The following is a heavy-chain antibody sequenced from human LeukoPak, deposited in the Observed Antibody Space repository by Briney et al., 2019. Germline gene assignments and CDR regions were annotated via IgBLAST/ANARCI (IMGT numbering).Heavy chain of an antibody. CDR2: MNPNSGNT. J-gene: IGHJ5*02. CDR3: ARGLGIAALPNWFDP. V-gene: IGHV1-8*03. Sequence: ASVKVCCKASGYTFTSYDINWVRQATGQGLEWMGGMNPNSGNTGYAQKVQGRVTITRNTSISTAYMELSSLRSEDTAVYYCARGLGIAALPNWFDPWGQGTLVTVS. D-gene: IGHD6-6*01. CDR1: GYTFTSYD.